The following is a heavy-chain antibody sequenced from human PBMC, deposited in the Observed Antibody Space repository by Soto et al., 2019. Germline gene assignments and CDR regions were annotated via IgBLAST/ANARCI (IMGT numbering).Heavy chain of an antibody. CDR2: IKQDGSEK. D-gene: IGHD1-7*01. V-gene: IGHV3-7*01. CDR3: ARDRRDEELRAAAGAFDI. Sequence: EVQLVESGGGLVQPGGSLRLSCAASGFTFSSYWMSWVRQAPGKGLEWVANIKQDGSEKYYVDSVKGRFTISRDNAKNSLYLQMNSLRAEDTAVYYCARDRRDEELRAAAGAFDIWGQGTMVTVSS. J-gene: IGHJ3*02. CDR1: GFTFSSYW.